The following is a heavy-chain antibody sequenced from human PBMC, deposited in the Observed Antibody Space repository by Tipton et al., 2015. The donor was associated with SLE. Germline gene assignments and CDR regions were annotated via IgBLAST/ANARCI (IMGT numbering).Heavy chain of an antibody. CDR1: GGSFSGYY. Sequence: TLSLTCAVYGGSFSGYYWSWIRQPPGKGLEWIGYIYYSGSTNYNPSLKSRVTISVDTSKNQFSLKLSSVTAADTAVYYCARDRGIAAAGTWGQGTLVTVSS. CDR2: IYYSGST. J-gene: IGHJ5*02. CDR3: ARDRGIAAAGT. D-gene: IGHD6-13*01. V-gene: IGHV4-59*12.